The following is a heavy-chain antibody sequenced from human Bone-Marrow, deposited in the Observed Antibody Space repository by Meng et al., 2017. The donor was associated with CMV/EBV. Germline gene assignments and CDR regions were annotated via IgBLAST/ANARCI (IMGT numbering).Heavy chain of an antibody. CDR2: IYSGGSST. J-gene: IGHJ4*02. CDR1: GFTFSSYA. D-gene: IGHD6-13*01. V-gene: IGHV3-23*03. Sequence: GESLKISCAASGFTFSSYAMSWVRQAPGKGLEWVSVIYSGGSSTYYADSVKGRFTISRDNSKNMLYLQMNSLRVEDTAVYYCAKEPSSWYRPSFDYWGQGTLVTVSS. CDR3: AKEPSSWYRPSFDY.